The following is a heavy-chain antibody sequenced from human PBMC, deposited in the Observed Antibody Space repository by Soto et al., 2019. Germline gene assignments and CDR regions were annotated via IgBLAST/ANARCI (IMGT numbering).Heavy chain of an antibody. CDR3: ARDTDPQYYYGSDQSGYFDY. CDR2: ISYDGSNK. CDR1: GLTFSSYA. V-gene: IGHV3-30-3*01. Sequence: GGSMRLSCAASGLTFSSYAMHWVRQAPGKGLEWVAVISYDGSNKYYADSVKGRFTISRDNSKNTLYLQMNSLRAEDTAVYYCARDTDPQYYYGSDQSGYFDYWGQGTLVTVSS. J-gene: IGHJ4*02. D-gene: IGHD3-10*01.